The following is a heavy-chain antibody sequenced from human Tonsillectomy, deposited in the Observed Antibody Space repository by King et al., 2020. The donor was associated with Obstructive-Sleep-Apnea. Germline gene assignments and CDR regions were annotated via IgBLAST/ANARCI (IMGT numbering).Heavy chain of an antibody. CDR1: GYSFTSYW. D-gene: IGHD6-13*01. J-gene: IGHJ6*02. CDR2: IDPSDSYT. CDR3: AGPNEVSSSWYYYYYGMDV. V-gene: IGHV5-10-1*01. Sequence: VQLVESGAEVKKPGESLRISCKGSGYSFTSYWISWVRQMPGKGLEWMGRIDPSDSYTNYSPSFQGHVTISADKSISTAYLPWSSLKASDTAMYYCAGPNEVSSSWYYYYYGMDVWGQGTTVTVSS.